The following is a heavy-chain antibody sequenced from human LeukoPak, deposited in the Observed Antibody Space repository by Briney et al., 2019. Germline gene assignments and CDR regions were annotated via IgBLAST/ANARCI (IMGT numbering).Heavy chain of an antibody. J-gene: IGHJ4*02. D-gene: IGHD6-13*01. CDR2: MNPNSGNT. CDR3: ARGRGAAAGNNY. CDR1: GYTFTSYD. Sequence: ASVKVSCKASGYTFTSYDINWVRQATGQGLEWMGWMNPNSGNTGYAQKFQGRVTMTRNTSISTAYMELSSLRSEDTAVYYCARGRGAAAGNNYWGQGTLVTVSS. V-gene: IGHV1-8*01.